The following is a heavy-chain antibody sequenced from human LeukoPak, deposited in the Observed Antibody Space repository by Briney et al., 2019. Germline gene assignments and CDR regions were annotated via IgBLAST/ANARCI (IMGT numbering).Heavy chain of an antibody. CDR2: IYYGGST. V-gene: IGHV4-59*01. D-gene: IGHD3-22*01. CDR1: GGSISSYY. J-gene: IGHJ2*01. CDR3: ARDSNWDSPFDL. Sequence: PSETLSLTCTVSGGSISSYYWSWIRQPPGKGLEWIGYIYYGGSTNYNPSLKSRVTISVDTSKNQFSLKLSSVTAADTAVYYCARDSNWDSPFDLWGRGTLVTVSS.